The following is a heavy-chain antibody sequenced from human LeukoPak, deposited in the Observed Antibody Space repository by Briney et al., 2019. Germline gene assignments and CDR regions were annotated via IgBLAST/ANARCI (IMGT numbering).Heavy chain of an antibody. CDR1: GFTFSDFG. CDR3: AARFDF. V-gene: IGHV3-69-1*02. CDR2: ISSSSTI. J-gene: IGHJ4*02. Sequence: PGGSLRLSCAASGFTFSDFGMNWVRQAPGKGLEWIAYISSSSTIDYADSVKGRFTISRDNAKNSLYLQMNSLRAEDTAVYYCAARFDFWGQGTLVTVSS.